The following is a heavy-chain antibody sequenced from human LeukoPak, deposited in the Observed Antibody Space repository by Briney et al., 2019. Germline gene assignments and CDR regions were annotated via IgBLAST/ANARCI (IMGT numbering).Heavy chain of an antibody. D-gene: IGHD3-10*01. CDR1: GFTFSSYS. CDR3: ARDIAGSLNYFDY. CDR2: ISSSSSYI. V-gene: IGHV3-21*01. Sequence: GGSLRLSCAASGFTFSSYSMNWVRQAPGKGLEWVSSISSSSSYIYYADSVKGRFTISRDNAENSLYLQMNSLRAEDTAVYYCARDIAGSLNYFDYWGQGTLVTVSS. J-gene: IGHJ4*02.